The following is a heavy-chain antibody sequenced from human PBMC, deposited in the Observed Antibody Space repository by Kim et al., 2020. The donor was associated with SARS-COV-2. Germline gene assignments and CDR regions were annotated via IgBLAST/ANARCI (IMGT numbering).Heavy chain of an antibody. J-gene: IGHJ4*02. CDR1: GFTFSGYA. CDR3: VKERTSGWYDFDY. CDR2: ISTNSGST. Sequence: GGSLRLSCSASGFTFSGYAMHWVRQAPGKGLEYVSGISTNSGSTYYADSVKDRFIISRDNSRNLLNLQMSSLRSEDTAVYYCVKERTSGWYDFDYWGQGTLVTAS. V-gene: IGHV3-64D*06. D-gene: IGHD6-19*01.